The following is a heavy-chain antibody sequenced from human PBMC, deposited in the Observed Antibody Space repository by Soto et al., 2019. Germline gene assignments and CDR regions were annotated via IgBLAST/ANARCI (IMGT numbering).Heavy chain of an antibody. CDR2: IYYSGST. CDR3: ARVPTITAAGNNYFYGMDV. CDR1: GGSISGYY. V-gene: IGHV4-59*12. J-gene: IGHJ6*02. D-gene: IGHD6-13*01. Sequence: PSETLSLTCTVSGGSISGYYWSWIRQSPGKGLEWIGYIYYSGSTNYNPSLKSRVTMSVDTSKNQFSLKLSSMTAADTAVYYCARVPTITAAGNNYFYGMDVWGQGTTVTVSS.